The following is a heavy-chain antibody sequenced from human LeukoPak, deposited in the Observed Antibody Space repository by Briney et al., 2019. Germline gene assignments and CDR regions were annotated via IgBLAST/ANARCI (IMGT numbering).Heavy chain of an antibody. CDR2: INPNSGGT. J-gene: IGHJ5*02. V-gene: IGHV1-2*06. Sequence: ASVKVSCKASGYTFTGYYMHRVRQAPGQGLEWMGRINPNSGGTNYAQKFQGRVTMTRDTSISTAYMELSRLRSDDTAVYYCARVRCSGGSCYSGLNWFDPWGQGTLVTVSS. CDR3: ARVRCSGGSCYSGLNWFDP. D-gene: IGHD2-15*01. CDR1: GYTFTGYY.